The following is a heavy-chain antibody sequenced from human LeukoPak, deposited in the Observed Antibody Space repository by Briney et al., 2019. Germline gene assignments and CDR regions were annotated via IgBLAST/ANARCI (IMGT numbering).Heavy chain of an antibody. J-gene: IGHJ6*03. V-gene: IGHV3-23*01. D-gene: IGHD2-2*01. CDR2: ISASGGST. CDR3: AKAIRTSCYGCNMDV. Sequence: GGSLRRSCAASGFTFSSYAMSWVRQAPGKGLEWVSTISASGGSTYHAVSVKGRFTISRDNSKNTLYLQMNTLRAEDTAVYYCAKAIRTSCYGCNMDVWGEGTTVTVSS. CDR1: GFTFSSYA.